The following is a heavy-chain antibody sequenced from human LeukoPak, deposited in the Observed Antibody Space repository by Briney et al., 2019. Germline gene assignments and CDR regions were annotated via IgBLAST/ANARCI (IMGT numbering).Heavy chain of an antibody. Sequence: GASVKVSCKASGYTFTGYYMHWVRQAPGQGLEWMGWINPNSGGTNYAQKFQGRVTMTRDTSISTAYMELSRLRSDDTAVYYCARDTILLWFGELYRSGYFDYWGQGTLVTVSS. D-gene: IGHD3-10*01. CDR3: ARDTILLWFGELYRSGYFDY. J-gene: IGHJ4*02. V-gene: IGHV1-2*02. CDR2: INPNSGGT. CDR1: GYTFTGYY.